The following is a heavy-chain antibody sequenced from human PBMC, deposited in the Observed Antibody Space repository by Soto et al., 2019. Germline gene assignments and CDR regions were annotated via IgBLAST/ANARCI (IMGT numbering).Heavy chain of an antibody. Sequence: SETLSLTCAVSGGSFTSNNWWTWVRQPPGQGLEWIGEIYRTGSTNFNPSLKSRVTISLDKSENQFSLKVTSLTAADTAVYYCASRDPGTSVDYWGQGTLVTVSS. V-gene: IGHV4-4*02. J-gene: IGHJ4*02. CDR3: ASRDPGTSVDY. CDR1: GGSFTSNNW. D-gene: IGHD1-7*01. CDR2: IYRTGST.